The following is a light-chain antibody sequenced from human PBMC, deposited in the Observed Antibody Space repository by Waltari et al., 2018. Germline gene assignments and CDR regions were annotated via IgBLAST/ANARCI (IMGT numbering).Light chain of an antibody. CDR1: SSNIGPAYD. J-gene: IGLJ2*01. Sequence: QFVLTQPPSLSGAPGERVTLSCTGSSSNIGPAYDVHWYQQFPGTAPKLLIYPNTNRPSGVPDRFSGSKSGASASLAITGLQPEDEAEYYCQSYDSSLSVVFGGGTKLTVL. CDR2: PNT. CDR3: QSYDSSLSVV. V-gene: IGLV1-40*01.